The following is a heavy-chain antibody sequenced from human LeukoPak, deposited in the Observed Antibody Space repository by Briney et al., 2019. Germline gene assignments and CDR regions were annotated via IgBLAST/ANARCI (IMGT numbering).Heavy chain of an antibody. D-gene: IGHD3-10*01. V-gene: IGHV1-46*01. CDR2: INPSGGST. CDR1: GYTFTSYY. CDR3: ARDHSTLLWFGELQFPDY. Sequence: GASVKVSCKASGYTFTSYYMHWVRQAPGQGLEWMGIINPSGGSTSYAQKFQGRGTMTRDTSTSTVYMELSSLRSEDTAVYYCARDHSTLLWFGELQFPDYWGQGTLVTVSS. J-gene: IGHJ4*02.